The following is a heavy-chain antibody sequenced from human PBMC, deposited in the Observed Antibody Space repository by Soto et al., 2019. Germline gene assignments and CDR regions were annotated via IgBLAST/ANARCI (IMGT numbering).Heavy chain of an antibody. V-gene: IGHV3-73*02. CDR3: TPTGKADYVWT. J-gene: IGHJ5*02. Sequence: EVQLVESGGGFVQPGGSLKLSCAASGFTFSDSEMHWVRQSSGKGLEWVGRVRNKASNYATAYAASVKGRFTVFRDDSENTAYLLMNSLTTEGTAVYYCTPTGKADYVWTLGQGTLVTVSS. D-gene: IGHD3-16*01. CDR2: VRNKASNYAT. CDR1: GFTFSDSE.